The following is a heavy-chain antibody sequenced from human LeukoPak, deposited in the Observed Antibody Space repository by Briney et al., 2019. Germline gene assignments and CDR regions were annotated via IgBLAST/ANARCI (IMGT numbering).Heavy chain of an antibody. CDR3: ARTCSSSSCYMVH. CDR2: INQDGSQK. Sequence: GGSLRLSCAASGFTFSTYWMSWVRQAPGKGLEWVANINQDGSQKHYVDSVEGRFTISRDNAKDSVYLQMNSLRAEDTALYYCARTCSSSSCYMVHWGQGTLVTVSS. CDR1: GFTFSTYW. J-gene: IGHJ4*02. V-gene: IGHV3-7*03. D-gene: IGHD2-2*02.